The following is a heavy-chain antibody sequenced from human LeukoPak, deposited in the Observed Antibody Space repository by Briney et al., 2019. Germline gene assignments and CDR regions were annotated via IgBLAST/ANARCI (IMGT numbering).Heavy chain of an antibody. D-gene: IGHD3-22*01. CDR3: AKGSAITMIVELVS. Sequence: PGGSLRLSCAASGFTFSNFAMSWVRQAPGKGLEWVSDISGPGGSIYYADSVKGRFTISRDNSKNTLYLHMNNLRADDTAVYYCAKGSAITMIVELVSWGQGTLVTVSS. J-gene: IGHJ4*02. V-gene: IGHV3-23*01. CDR2: ISGPGGSI. CDR1: GFTFSNFA.